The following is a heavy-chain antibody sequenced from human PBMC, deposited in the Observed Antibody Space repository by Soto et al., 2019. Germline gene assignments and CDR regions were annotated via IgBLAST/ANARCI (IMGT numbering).Heavy chain of an antibody. CDR1: GGSFSGYY. Sequence: SETLSLTCAVYGGSFSGYYWSWIRQPPGKGLEWIGEINHRGSTNNNPSLKSRVTISVDTSKKQFSLKLSSVTAADTAVYYCARDRSGGPFDPWGQGTLVTVSS. CDR3: ARDRSGGPFDP. D-gene: IGHD2-15*01. CDR2: INHRGST. V-gene: IGHV4-34*09. J-gene: IGHJ5*02.